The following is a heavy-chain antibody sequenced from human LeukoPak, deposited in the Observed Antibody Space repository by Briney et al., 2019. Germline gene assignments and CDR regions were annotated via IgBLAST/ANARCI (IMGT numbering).Heavy chain of an antibody. J-gene: IGHJ4*02. CDR2: ISGSGGST. Sequence: GGSLRLSCAASGFTVSSYAMSWVRQAPGKGLEWVSAISGSGGSTYYADSVKGRFTISRDNSKNTLYLQMNSLRAEDTAVYYCAKDKGRTMVRGSFDYWGQGTLVTVSS. V-gene: IGHV3-23*01. CDR1: GFTVSSYA. D-gene: IGHD3-10*01. CDR3: AKDKGRTMVRGSFDY.